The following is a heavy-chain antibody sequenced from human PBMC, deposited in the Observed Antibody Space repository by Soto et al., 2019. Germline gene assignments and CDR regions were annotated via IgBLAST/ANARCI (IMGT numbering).Heavy chain of an antibody. V-gene: IGHV5-10-1*01. J-gene: IGHJ6*02. CDR2: IDPIDSKT. Sequence: PGESLKISCKGSGYNFDTYWINWVRQTPGKGLEWMGRIDPIDSKTKYSPSLEGHITISVDKSISTTYLQWSSLKASDTAIYYCARRIAAAGGYYYYAFVVWGQGTAVTVSS. CDR1: GYNFDTYW. D-gene: IGHD6-13*01. CDR3: ARRIAAAGGYYYYAFVV.